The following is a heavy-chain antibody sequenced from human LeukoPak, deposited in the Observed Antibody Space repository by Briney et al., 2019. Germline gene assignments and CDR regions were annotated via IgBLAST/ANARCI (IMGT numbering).Heavy chain of an antibody. CDR1: GFSFKDCY. V-gene: IGHV3-11*01. D-gene: IGHD6-13*01. J-gene: IGHJ4*02. CDR3: ARGPRIPAAGSYYFDY. CDR2: INVNGAAM. Sequence: PGGSLRLSCAASGFSFKDCYFSWIRQAPGKGLEWVSFINVNGAAMYYADSVKGRFTISRDNAKNSIYLEMNSLRAEDTAVYYCARGPRIPAAGSYYFDYWGRGSLVTVSS.